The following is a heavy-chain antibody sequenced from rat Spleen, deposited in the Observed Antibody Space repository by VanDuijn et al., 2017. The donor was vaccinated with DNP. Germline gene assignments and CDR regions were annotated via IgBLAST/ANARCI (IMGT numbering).Heavy chain of an antibody. V-gene: IGHV2-45*01. J-gene: IGHJ3*01. Sequence: QVQLMESGPGLVQPSETLSLTCTVSGFSVTNYNVHWVRQPPGKGLEWMGVMWSGGGTDYNSALKSRLSISRDASKNQVFLKMNSLQSEDTTTYYCARDSLGALFAYWGQGTLVTVSS. CDR1: GFSVTNYN. CDR3: ARDSLGALFAY. D-gene: IGHD5-1*01. CDR2: MWSGGGT.